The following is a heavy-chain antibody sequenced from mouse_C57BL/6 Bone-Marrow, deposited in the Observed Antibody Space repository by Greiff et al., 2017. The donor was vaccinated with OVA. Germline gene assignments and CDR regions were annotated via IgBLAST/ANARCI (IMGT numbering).Heavy chain of an antibody. J-gene: IGHJ3*01. CDR1: GYAFSSSW. V-gene: IGHV1-82*01. CDR2: IYPGDGDT. D-gene: IGHD2-2*01. Sequence: VQLQQSGPELVKPGASVKISCKASGYAFSSSWMNWVKQRPGKGLEWIGRIYPGDGDTNYNGKFKGKATLTADKSSSTAYMQLSSLTSEDSAVYFCARNGYQFAYWGQGTLVTVSA. CDR3: ARNGYQFAY.